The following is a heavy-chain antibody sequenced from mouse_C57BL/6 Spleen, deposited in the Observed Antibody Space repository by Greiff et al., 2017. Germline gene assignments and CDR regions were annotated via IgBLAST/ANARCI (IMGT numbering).Heavy chain of an antibody. CDR3: VFTTVPHDFDY. V-gene: IGHV1-80*01. Sequence: VQLQESGAELVKPGASVKISCKASGYAFSSYWMNWVKQRPGKGLEWIGQIYPGDGDTNYNGKFKGKATLTADKSSSTAYMQLSSLTSEDSAVYFCVFTTVPHDFDYWGQGTTLTVSS. CDR2: IYPGDGDT. J-gene: IGHJ2*01. D-gene: IGHD1-1*01. CDR1: GYAFSSYW.